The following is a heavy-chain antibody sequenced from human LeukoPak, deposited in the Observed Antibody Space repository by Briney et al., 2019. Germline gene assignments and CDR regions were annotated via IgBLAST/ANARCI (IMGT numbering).Heavy chain of an antibody. CDR3: ARVIAVAGALDY. CDR1: GGSISSYY. Sequence: EPSETLSLTCTVSGGSISSYYWSWIRQPPGKGLEWIGYIYYSGSTNYNPSLKSRVTISVDTSKNQFSLKLSSVTAADTAVYYCARVIAVAGALDYWGQGTLVTVSS. CDR2: IYYSGST. V-gene: IGHV4-59*01. D-gene: IGHD6-19*01. J-gene: IGHJ4*02.